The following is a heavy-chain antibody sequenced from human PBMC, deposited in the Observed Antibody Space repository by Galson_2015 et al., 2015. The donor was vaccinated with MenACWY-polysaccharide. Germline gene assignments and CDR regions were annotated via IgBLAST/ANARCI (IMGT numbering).Heavy chain of an antibody. CDR3: AKDRGYSNYAFDC. CDR2: ISTSGAAT. J-gene: IGHJ4*02. D-gene: IGHD4-11*01. Sequence: GKGLEWVSTISTSGAATYYADSVKGRFTISRDNSKNTVYLQMNSLRAEDTAAYYCAKDRGYSNYAFDCWGQGKLVTVSS. V-gene: IGHV3-23*01.